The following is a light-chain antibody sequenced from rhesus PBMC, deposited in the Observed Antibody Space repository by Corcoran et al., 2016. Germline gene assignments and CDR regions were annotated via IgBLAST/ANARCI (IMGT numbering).Light chain of an antibody. Sequence: DIQMTQSPSSLSASVGDRVTITCRASENVNNYLNWYQQKPGKAPKLLIYKASTLRSGVPSRFRGSGSGKDYTFTITSLQPEDVATYFFQHGYGYGTPYSFGQGTKVEIK. CDR1: ENVNNY. J-gene: IGKJ2*01. V-gene: IGKV1-74*01. CDR2: KAS. CDR3: QHGYGYGTPYS.